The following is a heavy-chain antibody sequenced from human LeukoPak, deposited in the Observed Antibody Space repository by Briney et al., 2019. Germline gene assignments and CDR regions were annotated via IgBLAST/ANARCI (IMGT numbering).Heavy chain of an antibody. V-gene: IGHV4-61*01. CDR3: AGSSYIGLDF. Sequence: PSETLSLACTVSGGSVSSGNYYWSWIRQPPGKGLEWIGYIYYSGSTNYNPSLKSRVTISVDTSKDQFSLRLMSVTAADTAVYYCAGSSYIGLDFWGQGTLVTASS. D-gene: IGHD3-22*01. CDR1: GGSVSSGNYY. J-gene: IGHJ4*02. CDR2: IYYSGST.